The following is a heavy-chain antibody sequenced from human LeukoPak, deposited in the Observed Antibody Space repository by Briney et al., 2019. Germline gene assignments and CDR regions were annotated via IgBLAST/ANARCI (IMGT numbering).Heavy chain of an antibody. CDR1: GITFRNYG. V-gene: IGHV3-30*02. Sequence: PGGSLRLSCAASGITFRNYGMQWVRQAPGKGLEWVAFISYDGSNKYYADSVKGRFTISRDNSRNTLFLQMNSLRVEDTAVYYCATDRATQYFDYWGQGTPVSVPS. J-gene: IGHJ4*02. D-gene: IGHD2-15*01. CDR2: ISYDGSNK. CDR3: ATDRATQYFDY.